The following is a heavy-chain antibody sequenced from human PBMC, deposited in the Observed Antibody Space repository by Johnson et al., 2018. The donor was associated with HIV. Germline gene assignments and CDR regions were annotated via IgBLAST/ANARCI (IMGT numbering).Heavy chain of an antibody. Sequence: VQLVESGGGVVQPGRSLRLSCAASGFTFSAYWMTWVRQAPGKGLEWVASIRQEGSEKYYVDSVKGRFTISRDDSKNSLYLQMNSLKTEDTAVYYCARVGQQSNAFDIWGQGTMVTVSS. V-gene: IGHV3-7*05. CDR3: ARVGQQSNAFDI. CDR2: IRQEGSEK. D-gene: IGHD6-13*01. J-gene: IGHJ3*02. CDR1: GFTFSAYW.